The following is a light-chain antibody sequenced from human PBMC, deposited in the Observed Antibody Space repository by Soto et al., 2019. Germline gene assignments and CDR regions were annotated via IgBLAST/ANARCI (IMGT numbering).Light chain of an antibody. Sequence: EIVLTQSPGTLSLSPGERATLSCRASQSVGSSYLAWYQQKPGQAPRLLIYGASSRATGIPDRFSGSGSGTYFTLTISRLEPEDFAVYYCQQYGSSHTFGPGTKVDIK. CDR1: QSVGSSY. CDR2: GAS. V-gene: IGKV3-20*01. CDR3: QQYGSSHT. J-gene: IGKJ3*01.